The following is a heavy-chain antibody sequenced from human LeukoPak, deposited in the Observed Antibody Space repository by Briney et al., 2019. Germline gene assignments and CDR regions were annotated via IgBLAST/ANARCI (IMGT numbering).Heavy chain of an antibody. V-gene: IGHV3-23*01. Sequence: GGSLRLSCAASGFTFSSYAMSWVRQAPGKGLEWVSAISGSGGSTYYADSVKGRFTISRDNSKNTLYLQMNSLRAEGTAVYYCAKAIRGSSWEEVPWFDPWGQGTLVTVSS. J-gene: IGHJ5*02. CDR2: ISGSGGST. CDR1: GFTFSSYA. D-gene: IGHD6-13*01. CDR3: AKAIRGSSWEEVPWFDP.